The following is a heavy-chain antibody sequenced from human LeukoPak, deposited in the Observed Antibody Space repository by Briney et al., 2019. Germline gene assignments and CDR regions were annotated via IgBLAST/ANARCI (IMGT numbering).Heavy chain of an antibody. J-gene: IGHJ4*02. D-gene: IGHD4-23*01. CDR3: ARRIVVTRGFDY. Sequence: SQTLSLTCTVSGGSISSGSYYWSWIRQPPGKGLEWIGSIYYSGSTYYNPSLKSRVTISVDTSKNQFSLKLSSVTAADTAVYYCARRIVVTRGFDYWGQGTLVTVSS. CDR1: GGSISSGSYY. CDR2: IYYSGST. V-gene: IGHV4-39*01.